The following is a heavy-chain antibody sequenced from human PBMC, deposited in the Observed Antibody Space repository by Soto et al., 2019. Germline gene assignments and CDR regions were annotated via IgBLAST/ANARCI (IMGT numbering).Heavy chain of an antibody. CDR3: APYCSGGSCYLRY. J-gene: IGHJ4*02. CDR1: GGSISSYY. Sequence: PSETLSLTCTVSGGSISSYYWSWIRQPPGKGLEWIGYIYYSGSTNYNPSLKSRVTTSVDTSKNQFSLKLSSVTAADTAVYYCAPYCSGGSCYLRYWGQGTLVTVSS. CDR2: IYYSGST. V-gene: IGHV4-59*01. D-gene: IGHD2-15*01.